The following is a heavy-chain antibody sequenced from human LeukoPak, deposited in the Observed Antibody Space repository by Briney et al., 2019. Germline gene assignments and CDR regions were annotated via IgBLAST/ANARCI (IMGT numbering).Heavy chain of an antibody. Sequence: KPSETLSPNCAVYGGAFSGFYWGWIRQPPGKGLEWVGEINHSGSTNYNPSLKSRVTISVDTSKNQFSLKLSSVTAADTAVYYCARTRGMSYWGQETLVTVSS. CDR1: GGAFSGFY. D-gene: IGHD3-16*01. J-gene: IGHJ4*02. CDR2: INHSGST. V-gene: IGHV4-34*01. CDR3: ARTRGMSY.